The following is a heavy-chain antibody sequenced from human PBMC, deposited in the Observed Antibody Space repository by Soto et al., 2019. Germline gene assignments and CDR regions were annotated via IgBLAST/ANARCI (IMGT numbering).Heavy chain of an antibody. D-gene: IGHD1-20*01. CDR1: GFSLTSPGMC. V-gene: IGHV2-70*13. J-gene: IGHJ6*02. CDR2: IERDDDDK. Sequence: VSGPTLVNPTETLTLTCTFSGFSLTSPGMCVSWIRQPPGKALEWLALIERDDDDKYYSTSLKTRLTISKDTRKNQVVLTMANMDPADTGTYYCERSIRGPRRFNGMDVWGQGTKVTVSS. CDR3: ERSIRGPRRFNGMDV.